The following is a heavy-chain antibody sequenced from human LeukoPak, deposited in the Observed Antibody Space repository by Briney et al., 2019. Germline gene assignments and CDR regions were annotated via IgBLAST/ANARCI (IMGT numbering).Heavy chain of an antibody. CDR2: IIPIFGTA. V-gene: IGHV1-69*13. Sequence: SVKVSCKASGGXFSSYAISWVRQAPGQGLEWMGGIIPIFGTANYAQKFQGRVTITADESTSTAYMELSSLRSEDTAVYYCARDRPYTGGWRGFDYWGQGTLVTVSS. D-gene: IGHD6-19*01. CDR3: ARDRPYTGGWRGFDY. CDR1: GGXFSSYA. J-gene: IGHJ4*02.